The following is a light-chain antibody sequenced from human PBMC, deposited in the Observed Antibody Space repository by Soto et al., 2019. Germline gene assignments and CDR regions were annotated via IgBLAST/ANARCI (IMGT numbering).Light chain of an antibody. CDR3: QQGSSFPWT. CDR2: AAS. J-gene: IGKJ1*01. Sequence: DIQMTQAPSSVSASVGDRVTITCRASQDIDSWLDWYQQKPGKAPKLLIYAASNLQSGVPSRFSGSGSGTDFTFTISSLHPEDFATYYCQQGSSFPWTFGQGTKVDIK. CDR1: QDIDSW. V-gene: IGKV1-12*01.